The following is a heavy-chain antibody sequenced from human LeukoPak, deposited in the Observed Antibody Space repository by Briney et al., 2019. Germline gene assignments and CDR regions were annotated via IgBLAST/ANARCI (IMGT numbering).Heavy chain of an antibody. CDR1: GFTFSSYS. J-gene: IGHJ4*02. CDR3: ARDLGRAATDYFDY. V-gene: IGHV3-48*04. D-gene: IGHD2-15*01. CDR2: ISSSSSTI. Sequence: GGSLRLSCAASGFTFSSYSMNWVRQAPGKGLEWVSYISSSSSTIYYADSVKGRFTISRDNAKNSLYLQMNSLRAEDTAVYYCARDLGRAATDYFDYWGQGTLVTVSS.